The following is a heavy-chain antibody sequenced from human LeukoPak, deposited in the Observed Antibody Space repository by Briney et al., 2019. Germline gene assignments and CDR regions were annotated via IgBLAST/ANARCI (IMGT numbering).Heavy chain of an antibody. CDR3: ARDSAYNAFDI. V-gene: IGHV3-7*01. CDR2: INEDGSVK. J-gene: IGHJ3*02. D-gene: IGHD5-12*01. Sequence: GGSLRLSWAASGFTFSRSWMTWVRQAAGEGREWLGNINEDGSVKNYVGSVKGRFTISRDNAKNSLYLQMNSLSAEDTAVYYCARDSAYNAFDIWGQGTMVTVSS. CDR1: GFTFSRSW.